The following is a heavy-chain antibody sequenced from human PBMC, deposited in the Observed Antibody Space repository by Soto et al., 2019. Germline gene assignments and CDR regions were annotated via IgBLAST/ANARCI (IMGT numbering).Heavy chain of an antibody. D-gene: IGHD3-16*01. CDR3: ARDTSHGVTIGGLDS. J-gene: IGHJ4*02. CDR2: ITDGLTK. CDR1: GFSFSNYN. V-gene: IGHV3-48*02. Sequence: PGGSLRLSCAASGFSFSNYNMNWVRQAPGKGLEWVAHITDGLTKHYADFVQGRFTISRDNAKNSLYLELTDLRDDDTAVYYCARDTSHGVTIGGLDSWGQGPLVTVSS.